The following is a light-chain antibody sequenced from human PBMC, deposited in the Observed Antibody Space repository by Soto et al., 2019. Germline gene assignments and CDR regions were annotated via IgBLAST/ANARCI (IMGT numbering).Light chain of an antibody. J-gene: IGKJ1*01. V-gene: IGKV3-15*01. Sequence: EIVMTQSPATLSVSPGERATLSCRASQSVSSNLAWYQQKPGQAPRLLIYGASTRATGIPARFSGSGSGTEFTLTISSLQSEDFAVYYCEQYKNWPPKTFGQATKV. CDR1: QSVSSN. CDR3: EQYKNWPPKT. CDR2: GAS.